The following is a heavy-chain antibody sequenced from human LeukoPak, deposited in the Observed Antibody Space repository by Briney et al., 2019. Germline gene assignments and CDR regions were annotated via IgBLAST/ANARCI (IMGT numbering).Heavy chain of an antibody. CDR3: ARVIDVATAGYFDS. J-gene: IGHJ4*02. V-gene: IGHV4-38-2*02. Sequence: SETLSLTCTVSGFSITTGYYWAWIRRPPGKGLEWIGTIFRIGSTYYNPSLKSQVTISVDTSKNQFSLKLSSVTAADTALYYCARVIDVATAGYFDSWGQGTQVTVSS. CDR1: GFSITTGYY. CDR2: IFRIGST. D-gene: IGHD6-13*01.